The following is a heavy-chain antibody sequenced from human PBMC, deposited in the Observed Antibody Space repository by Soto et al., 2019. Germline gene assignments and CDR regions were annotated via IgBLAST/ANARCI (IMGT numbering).Heavy chain of an antibody. D-gene: IGHD3-10*01. CDR2: IVPIFGTT. J-gene: IGHJ6*02. Sequence: QVRLVQSGAEVNKPGSSGKVSCKASGDTFRSYSISWVRQAPGQGLEWMGGIVPIFGTTVYAPRMQGRVTITADGPTSTSYMEVSGLRFEDTAIYYCAANSLGGGSQGDVWGQGTTVTVSS. V-gene: IGHV1-69*01. CDR1: GDTFRSYS. CDR3: AANSLGGGSQGDV.